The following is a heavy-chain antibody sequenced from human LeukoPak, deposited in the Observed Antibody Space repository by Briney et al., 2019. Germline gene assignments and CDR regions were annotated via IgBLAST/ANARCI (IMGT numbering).Heavy chain of an antibody. CDR2: ISNSGSAI. J-gene: IGHJ6*02. V-gene: IGHV3-48*03. CDR3: ARGSSKTTQYYYDMDV. CDR1: GFTFSSYE. D-gene: IGHD1-1*01. Sequence: GGSLRLSCAASGFTFSSYEMNWVRQAPGKGLEWVSYISNSGSAIYYADSVKGRFTISRDNAKNSLSLQMNSLRAEDTGVYYCARGSSKTTQYYYDMDVWGQGTTVTVSS.